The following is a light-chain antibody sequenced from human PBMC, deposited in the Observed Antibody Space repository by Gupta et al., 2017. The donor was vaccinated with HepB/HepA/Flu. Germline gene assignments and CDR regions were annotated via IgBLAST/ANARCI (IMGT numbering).Light chain of an antibody. CDR3: CSYAGGDV. CDR2: DVN. V-gene: IGLV2-11*01. Sequence: QSVLTQPRSVSGSPGQSVTIACNGIHSDPDTHNFVYWYQQHPGKAPKVIIYDVNKLPSGVPDRLSGTKSGNTASLTISGLQTEDEATYYCCSYAGGDVFGTGTEVTVL. J-gene: IGLJ1*01. CDR1: HSDPDTHNF.